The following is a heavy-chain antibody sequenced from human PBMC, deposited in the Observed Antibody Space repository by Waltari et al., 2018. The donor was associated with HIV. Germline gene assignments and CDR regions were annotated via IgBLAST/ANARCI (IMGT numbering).Heavy chain of an antibody. CDR3: AREGYCSSTSCTPRWFDP. V-gene: IGHV1-2*02. Sequence: QVQLVQSGAEVKKPGASVKVSCKASGYTFTGYYMHWVRQAPGQGLEWMGLINPNSGGTNYAQKFQGRVTMTRDTSISTAYMELSRLRSDDTAVYYCAREGYCSSTSCTPRWFDPWGQGTLVTVSS. D-gene: IGHD2-2*01. CDR2: INPNSGGT. CDR1: GYTFTGYY. J-gene: IGHJ5*02.